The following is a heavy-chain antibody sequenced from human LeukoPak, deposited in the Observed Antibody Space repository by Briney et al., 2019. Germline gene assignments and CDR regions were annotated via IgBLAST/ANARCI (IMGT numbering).Heavy chain of an antibody. Sequence: GASVKVSFKASGYTFTSYYMHWVRQAPGQGLEWMGIINPSGGSTSYAQKFQGRVTMTRDTSTSTVYMELSSLRSEDTAVYYCARARVINIVVVPAAIVPPGNYYFDYWGQGTLVTVSS. CDR1: GYTFTSYY. D-gene: IGHD2-2*01. V-gene: IGHV1-46*01. CDR3: ARARVINIVVVPAAIVPPGNYYFDY. J-gene: IGHJ4*02. CDR2: INPSGGST.